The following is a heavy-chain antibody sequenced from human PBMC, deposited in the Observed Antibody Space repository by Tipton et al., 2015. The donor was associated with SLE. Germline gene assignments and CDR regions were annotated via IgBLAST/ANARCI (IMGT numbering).Heavy chain of an antibody. CDR1: GFTFSDYV. CDR3: VREGYSSGYAPAFDI. Sequence: SLRLSCSGSGFTFSDYVTHWVRQAPGKGLEWVTGMSHDGFNKYYADSVKGRPTVSRDDSKNTLYLQMDSLRVEDTAVYYCVREGYSSGYAPAFDIWGQGTVVTVSS. CDR2: MSHDGFNK. V-gene: IGHV3-30*03. J-gene: IGHJ3*02. D-gene: IGHD5-12*01.